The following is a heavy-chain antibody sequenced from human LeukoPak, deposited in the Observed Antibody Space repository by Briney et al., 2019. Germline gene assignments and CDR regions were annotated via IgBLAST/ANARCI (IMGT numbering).Heavy chain of an antibody. V-gene: IGHV4-39*01. CDR2: IYYSGST. CDR3: ARRDTAMVNYFDY. Sequence: SETLSLTCTVSGGSISSCSYYWGWIRQPPGKGLEWIGSIYYSGSTYYNPSLKSRVTISVDTSKNQFSLKLSSVTAADTAVYYCARRDTAMVNYFDYWGQGTLVTVSS. J-gene: IGHJ4*02. D-gene: IGHD5-18*01. CDR1: GGSISSCSYY.